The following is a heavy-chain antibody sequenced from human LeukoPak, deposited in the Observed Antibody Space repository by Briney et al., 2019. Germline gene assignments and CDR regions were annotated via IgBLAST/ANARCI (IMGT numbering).Heavy chain of an antibody. V-gene: IGHV4-59*08. CDR3: ARHESIVPTIKD. J-gene: IGHJ4*02. CDR2: IYYTGST. CDR1: TGSITNDY. Sequence: PSETLSLTCTVSTGSITNDYWSWIRQSPGKGLEWIAYIYYTGSTNYNPSLKSRVTISVDTPKNQFSLKMNSVTAADTAVYYCARHESIVPTIKDWGQGTLVTVSS. D-gene: IGHD5-12*01.